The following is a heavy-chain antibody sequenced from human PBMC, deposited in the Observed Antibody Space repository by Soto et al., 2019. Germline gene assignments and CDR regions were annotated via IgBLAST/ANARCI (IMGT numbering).Heavy chain of an antibody. CDR2: FDPEDGET. CDR3: ATVLQTYYYDSSGYTFDY. CDR1: GGTFSSYA. V-gene: IGHV1-24*01. Sequence: GASVKVSCKASGGTFSSYAISWVRQAPGKGLEWMGGFDPEDGETIYAQKFQGRVTMTEDTSTDTAYMELSSLRSEDTAVYYCATVLQTYYYDSSGYTFDYWGQGTLVTVSS. D-gene: IGHD3-22*01. J-gene: IGHJ4*02.